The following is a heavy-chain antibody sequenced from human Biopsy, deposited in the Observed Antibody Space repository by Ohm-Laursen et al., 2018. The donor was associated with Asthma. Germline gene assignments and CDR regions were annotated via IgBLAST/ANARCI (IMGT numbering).Heavy chain of an antibody. Sequence: ESLRISCKASGYTLSDSWIGWVRQMPGKGLEWMGIIFAANSETKYSPPFQGQVTISADMSISTAFLQWSSLKASDTAIYYCARFIDGTFFVDYWGQGTLVTVSS. CDR1: GYTLSDSW. J-gene: IGHJ4*02. V-gene: IGHV5-51*01. CDR3: ARFIDGTFFVDY. D-gene: IGHD1-7*01. CDR2: IFAANSET.